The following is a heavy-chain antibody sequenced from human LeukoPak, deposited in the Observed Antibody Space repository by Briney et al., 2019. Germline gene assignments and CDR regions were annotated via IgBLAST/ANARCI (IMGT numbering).Heavy chain of an antibody. Sequence: PGGSLRLSCAASGFTFSSYAMSWVRQAPGKGLEWVSAISGSGGSTYYADSVKGRFTISRGNSKNTLYLQMNSLRAEDTAVYYCAKDPCSGGSCYSTYDYWGRGTLVTVSS. D-gene: IGHD2-15*01. CDR3: AKDPCSGGSCYSTYDY. CDR2: ISGSGGST. J-gene: IGHJ4*02. V-gene: IGHV3-23*01. CDR1: GFTFSSYA.